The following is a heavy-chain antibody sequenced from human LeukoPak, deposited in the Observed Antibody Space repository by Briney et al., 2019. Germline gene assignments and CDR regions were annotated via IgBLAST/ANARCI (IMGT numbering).Heavy chain of an antibody. J-gene: IGHJ4*02. CDR2: ISYDGGNK. CDR3: ARSGYYYDSSGYSRVMDY. D-gene: IGHD3-22*01. Sequence: GGSLRLSCAASGFTFSSYAMHWVRQAPGKGLEWVAVISYDGGNKYYADSVKGRFTISRDNSKNTLYLQMNSLRAEDTAVYYCARSGYYYDSSGYSRVMDYWGQGTLVTVSS. CDR1: GFTFSSYA. V-gene: IGHV3-30-3*01.